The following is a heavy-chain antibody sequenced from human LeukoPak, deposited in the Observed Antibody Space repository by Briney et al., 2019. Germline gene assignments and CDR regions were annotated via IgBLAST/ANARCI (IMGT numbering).Heavy chain of an antibody. CDR3: AKCEDSSGWLKLMDV. Sequence: GGSLRLSCAASGFTFSNYGMSWVRQAPGKGLECVSRISGSGDNSGSGDNTYYADSVKGRFTISRDDSKNTLYLQMNSLRAEDTAVYYCAKCEDSSGWLKLMDVWGKGTTVTISS. CDR2: ISGSGDNSGSGDNT. V-gene: IGHV3-23*01. J-gene: IGHJ6*03. D-gene: IGHD6-19*01. CDR1: GFTFSNYG.